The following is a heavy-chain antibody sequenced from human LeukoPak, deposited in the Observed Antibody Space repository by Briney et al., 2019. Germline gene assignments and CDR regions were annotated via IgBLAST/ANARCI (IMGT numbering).Heavy chain of an antibody. CDR2: INHSGST. J-gene: IGHJ4*02. CDR3: ARGGWIHLWPLGY. CDR1: GGSFSGYY. Sequence: SETLSLTCAVYGGSFSGYYWSWIRQPPGKGLEWIGEINHSGSTNYNPSLKSRVTISVDTSKNQFSLKLSSVTAADTAVYYCARGGWIHLWPLGYWGQGTLVTVSS. V-gene: IGHV4-34*01. D-gene: IGHD5-18*01.